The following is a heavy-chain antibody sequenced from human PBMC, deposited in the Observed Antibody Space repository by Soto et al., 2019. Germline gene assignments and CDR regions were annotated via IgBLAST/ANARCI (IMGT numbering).Heavy chain of an antibody. J-gene: IGHJ3*02. Sequence: EVRLVESGGGLVQPGGSLRLSCAASAFTFSSYWMSWVRQAPGKGLEWVANIKQDGSEKYYVDSVKGRFTISRDNAKNSLYLQMNSLRAEDTAVYYCARDLFEAPRRGEYAFDIWGQGTMVTVSS. CDR3: ARDLFEAPRRGEYAFDI. CDR2: IKQDGSEK. CDR1: AFTFSSYW. V-gene: IGHV3-7*03. D-gene: IGHD3-16*01.